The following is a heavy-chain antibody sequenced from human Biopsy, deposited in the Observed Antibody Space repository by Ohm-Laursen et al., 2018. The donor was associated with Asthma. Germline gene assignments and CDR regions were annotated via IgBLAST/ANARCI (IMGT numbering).Heavy chain of an antibody. Sequence: SQTLSLTCPVSYGSITSGGYYWTWIRQHPGKGLEWIGFIYYSGSTYYNPSLKSRVSISIDTSKNQFSPKLSSVTAADTAVYYCARAQDYYDSRGYYRSFDYWGQGTLVTVSS. CDR3: ARAQDYYDSRGYYRSFDY. CDR2: IYYSGST. J-gene: IGHJ4*02. D-gene: IGHD3-22*01. CDR1: YGSITSGGYY. V-gene: IGHV4-31*03.